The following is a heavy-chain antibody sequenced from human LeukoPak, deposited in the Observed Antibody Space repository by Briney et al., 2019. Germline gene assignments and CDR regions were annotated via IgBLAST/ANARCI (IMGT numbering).Heavy chain of an antibody. V-gene: IGHV3-43D*03. CDR3: AKDISGYSYGSLGY. J-gene: IGHJ4*02. CDR2: ISWDGGST. Sequence: GGSLRLSCAASGFTFDDYAMHWVRQAPGKGLEWVSLISWDGGSTYYADSVKGRFTISRDNSKNSLYLQMNSLRAEDTALYYCAKDISGYSYGSLGYWGQGTLVTVSS. CDR1: GFTFDDYA. D-gene: IGHD5-18*01.